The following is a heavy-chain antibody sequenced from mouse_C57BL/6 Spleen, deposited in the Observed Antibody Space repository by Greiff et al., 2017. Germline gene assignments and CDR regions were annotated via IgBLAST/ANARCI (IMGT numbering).Heavy chain of an antibody. CDR1: GYTFTSYW. Sequence: QVQLQQPGAELVRPGSSVKLSCKASGYTFTSYWMHWVKQRPIQGLEWIGNIDPSDSETHYNQKFKDKATLTVDKSASTAYMQLSSLTSEDSAVYYCARRGQATYYAMDYWGQGTSVTVSS. D-gene: IGHD3-2*02. CDR2: IDPSDSET. CDR3: ARRGQATYYAMDY. V-gene: IGHV1-52*01. J-gene: IGHJ4*01.